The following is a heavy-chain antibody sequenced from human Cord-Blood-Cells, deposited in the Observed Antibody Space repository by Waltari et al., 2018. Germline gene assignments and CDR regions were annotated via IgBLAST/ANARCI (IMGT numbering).Heavy chain of an antibody. Sequence: QLQLQESGPGLVKPSETLSLTCTVSGGSISSSSYYWGWIRQPPGKGLEWIGSIYYSGSHYYTPSLKSRVTISVDTSKNQFSLKLSSVTAADTAVYYCARYTVVSSDYWGQGTLVTVSS. V-gene: IGHV4-39*01. D-gene: IGHD3-22*01. J-gene: IGHJ4*02. CDR3: ARYTVVSSDY. CDR1: GGSISSSSYY. CDR2: IYYSGSH.